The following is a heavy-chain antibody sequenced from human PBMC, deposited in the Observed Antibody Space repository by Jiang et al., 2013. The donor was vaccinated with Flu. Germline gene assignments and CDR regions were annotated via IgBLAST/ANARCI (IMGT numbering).Heavy chain of an antibody. CDR1: GGSISSYY. Sequence: GSGLVKPSETLSLTCTVSGGSISSYYWSWIRQPPGKGLEWIGYIYYSGSTNYNPSLKSRVTISVDTSKNQFSLKLSSVTAADTAVYYCARDSNVVATYHWYFDLWGRGTLVTVSS. V-gene: IGHV4-59*01. CDR2: IYYSGST. CDR3: ARDSNVVATYHWYFDL. J-gene: IGHJ2*01. D-gene: IGHD5-12*01.